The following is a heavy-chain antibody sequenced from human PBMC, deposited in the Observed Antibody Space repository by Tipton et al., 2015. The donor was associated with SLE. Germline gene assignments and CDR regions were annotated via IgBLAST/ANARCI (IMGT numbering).Heavy chain of an antibody. V-gene: IGHV3-7*03. Sequence: SLRLSCAASGVSFRNYAMNWVRQAPGKGLEWVANIKQDGSEKYYVDSVKGRFTISRDNAKNSLYLQMNSLRAEDTAIYYCARDQTGWYSYFGLDVWGQGTTVTVSS. J-gene: IGHJ6*02. CDR3: ARDQTGWYSYFGLDV. CDR1: GVSFRNYA. D-gene: IGHD3-9*01. CDR2: IKQDGSEK.